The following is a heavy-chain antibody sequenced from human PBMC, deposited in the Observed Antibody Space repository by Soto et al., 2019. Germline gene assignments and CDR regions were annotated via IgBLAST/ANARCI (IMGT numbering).Heavy chain of an antibody. CDR2: VYRTASP. Sequence: SETLSLTCHVSGYSINSDYYWAWIRQPPGKGLEWIGSVYRTASPLYNPSLKSRVSISVDMSKNQFSLRLSSVTAADTAVYFCARHGPTVATSDGFDYWGRGTLVTVSS. J-gene: IGHJ4*02. V-gene: IGHV4-38-2*01. CDR3: ARHGPTVATSDGFDY. CDR1: GYSINSDYY. D-gene: IGHD4-17*01.